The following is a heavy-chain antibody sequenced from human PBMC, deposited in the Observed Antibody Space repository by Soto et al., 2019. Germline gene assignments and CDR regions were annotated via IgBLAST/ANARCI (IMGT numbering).Heavy chain of an antibody. CDR2: ISAYNGNT. J-gene: IGHJ4*02. CDR1: GYTFTSYG. V-gene: IGHV1-18*01. Sequence: GASVKVSCKASGYTFTSYGISWVRQAPGQGLEWMGWISAYNGNTNYAQKLQGRVTITTDTSTSTAYMELRSLRSDDTAVYYCARDLTAGGSSWYSTLFDYWGQGTLVTVSS. CDR3: ARDLTAGGSSWYSTLFDY. D-gene: IGHD6-13*01.